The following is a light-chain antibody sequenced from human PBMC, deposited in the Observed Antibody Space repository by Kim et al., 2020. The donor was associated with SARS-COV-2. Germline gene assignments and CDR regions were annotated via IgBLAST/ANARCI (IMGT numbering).Light chain of an antibody. CDR3: QVWDSSTYV. CDR1: NIGSKN. J-gene: IGLJ1*01. V-gene: IGLV3-9*01. CDR2: RDS. Sequence: SRDTGQTAGITCGGNNIGSKNVHWYQQKPGQAPVLVIYRDSNRPSGVPERFSGSNSGNTATLTISRAQAGDEPDYYCQVWDSSTYVCGTGTKVTVL.